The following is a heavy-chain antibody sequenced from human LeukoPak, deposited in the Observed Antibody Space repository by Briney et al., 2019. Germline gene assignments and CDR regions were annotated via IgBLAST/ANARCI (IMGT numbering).Heavy chain of an antibody. CDR3: ARRVELELQYAFDI. V-gene: IGHV4-59*01. CDR1: GGSISSYS. J-gene: IGHJ3*02. Sequence: SETLSLTCTVSGGSISSYSWSWIRQPPGKGLEWIGYIYNIYNSGSTNYNFSLKSRVTISADTSKNQISLKLSSVTAADTAVYYCARRVELELQYAFDIWGQGTMVTVSS. CDR2: IYNIYNSGST. D-gene: IGHD1-7*01.